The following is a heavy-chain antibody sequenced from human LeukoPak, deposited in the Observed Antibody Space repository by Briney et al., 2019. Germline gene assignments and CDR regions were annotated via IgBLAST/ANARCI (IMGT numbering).Heavy chain of an antibody. CDR3: ARESFEEKVRWFDP. V-gene: IGHV4-39*07. CDR1: GGSISSSSYY. CDR2: IYYSGST. Sequence: PSETLSLTCTVSGGSISSSSYYWGWIRQPPGRGLEWIGSIYYSGSTYYNPSLKSRVTISVDTSKNQFSLKLSSVTAADTAVYYCARESFEEKVRWFDPWGQGTLVTVSS. D-gene: IGHD3-9*01. J-gene: IGHJ5*02.